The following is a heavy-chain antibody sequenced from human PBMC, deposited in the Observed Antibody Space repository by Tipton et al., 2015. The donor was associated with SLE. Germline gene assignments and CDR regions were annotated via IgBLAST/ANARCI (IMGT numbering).Heavy chain of an antibody. CDR1: GGSFSGYY. V-gene: IGHV4-34*01. J-gene: IGHJ3*02. CDR2: INHSGST. Sequence: TLSLTCAVYGGSFSGYYWSWIRQPPGKGLEWIGEINHSGSTNHNPSLKSRVTISVDTSKNQLSLKLSAVTAADTAVYYCARDYYGSGFDAFDIWGQGTMVTVSS. D-gene: IGHD3-10*01. CDR3: ARDYYGSGFDAFDI.